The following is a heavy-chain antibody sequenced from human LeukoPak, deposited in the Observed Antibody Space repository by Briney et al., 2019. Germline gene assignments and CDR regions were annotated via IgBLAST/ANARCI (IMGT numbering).Heavy chain of an antibody. Sequence: GGSLRLSCAASGFTFSSYWMHWVRQAPGKGLVWVSRINPDGSTTSYADSVKGRFTISRDNAKNTLYLQMNSLRAEDTAVYYCARDTLAVAGDFDYWGQGSLVTVSS. CDR2: INPDGSTT. D-gene: IGHD6-19*01. V-gene: IGHV3-74*01. CDR3: ARDTLAVAGDFDY. J-gene: IGHJ4*02. CDR1: GFTFSSYW.